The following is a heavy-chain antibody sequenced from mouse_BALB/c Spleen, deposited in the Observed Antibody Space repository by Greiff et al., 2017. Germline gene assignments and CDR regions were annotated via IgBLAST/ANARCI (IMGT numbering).Heavy chain of an antibody. J-gene: IGHJ1*01. D-gene: IGHD2-14*01. CDR3: ARGGYRGYFDV. Sequence: EVQLVESGPELVKPGASVKMSCKASGYTFTSYVMHWVKQKPGQGLEWIGYINPYNDGTKYNEKFKGKATLTSDKSSSTAYMELSSLTSEDSAVYYCARGGYRGYFDVWGAGTTVTVSS. CDR1: GYTFTSYV. CDR2: INPYNDGT. V-gene: IGHV1-14*01.